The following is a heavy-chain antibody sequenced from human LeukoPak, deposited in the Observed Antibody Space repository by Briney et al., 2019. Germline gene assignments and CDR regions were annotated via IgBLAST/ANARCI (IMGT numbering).Heavy chain of an antibody. D-gene: IGHD1-26*01. Sequence: GGSLRLSCAASGFTFSSYGMSWVRQALGKGLEWVSAISGSGGSTYYADSVKGRFTISRDNSKNTLYLQMNSLRDEDTAVYYCARALKGLRRRIGGTTTFEYYYYMDVWGKGTTVTISS. CDR1: GFTFSSYG. J-gene: IGHJ6*03. CDR2: ISGSGGST. CDR3: ARALKGLRRRIGGTTTFEYYYYMDV. V-gene: IGHV3-23*01.